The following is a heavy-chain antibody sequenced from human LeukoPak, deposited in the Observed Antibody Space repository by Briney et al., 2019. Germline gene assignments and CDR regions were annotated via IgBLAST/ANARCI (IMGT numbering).Heavy chain of an antibody. CDR1: GYTFTSYY. J-gene: IGHJ4*02. D-gene: IGHD6-13*01. V-gene: IGHV1-46*03. CDR3: ARVVGSSWNY. CDR2: INPSGGST. Sequence: AXVKVSCNASGYTFTSYYMHWVRQAPGQGLEGMGIINPSGGSTSYAQKFQDRVSMTRDTSTSTVYMELSSLRSEDTAVYYCARVVGSSWNYWGQGTLVTVSS.